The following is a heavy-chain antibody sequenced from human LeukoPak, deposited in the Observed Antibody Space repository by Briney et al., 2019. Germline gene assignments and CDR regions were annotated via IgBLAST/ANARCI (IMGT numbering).Heavy chain of an antibody. D-gene: IGHD1-7*01. Sequence: PGGSLRLSCATSGFTFSNYGVHWVRQAPGKGLEWVAFISYDGSNKYYVDSVMGRFTISRDNSKNTLYLQMNSLRAEDTAVYYCAKEQRDWNYGVFDYWGQGTLVTVSS. CDR3: AKEQRDWNYGVFDY. CDR2: ISYDGSNK. V-gene: IGHV3-30*18. J-gene: IGHJ4*02. CDR1: GFTFSNYG.